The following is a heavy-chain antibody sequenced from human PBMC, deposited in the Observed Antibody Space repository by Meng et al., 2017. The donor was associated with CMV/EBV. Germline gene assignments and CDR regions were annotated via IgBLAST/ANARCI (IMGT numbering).Heavy chain of an antibody. Sequence: GSLRLSCTVSGGSISSSSYYGGWIRQPPGKGLEWIGSIYYSGSTYYNPSLKSRVTISVDTSKNQFSLKLSSVTAADTAVYYRARHSSMRLSCWFDPWGQGTLVTVSS. J-gene: IGHJ5*02. CDR2: IYYSGST. CDR3: ARHSSMRLSCWFDP. CDR1: GGSISSSSYY. V-gene: IGHV4-39*01. D-gene: IGHD3-16*02.